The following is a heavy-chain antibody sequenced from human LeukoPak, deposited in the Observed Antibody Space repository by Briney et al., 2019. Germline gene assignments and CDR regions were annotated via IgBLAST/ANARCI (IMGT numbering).Heavy chain of an antibody. Sequence: PGGSLRLSCAASGFALSSYGMHWVRQAPGKGLEWVAYIHYDSSTEDYADSVKGRFTISRDNAKTSLYLQMNSLRAEDTAVYYCARDLSGVTGYTYGRGIDYWGQGTLVTVSS. J-gene: IGHJ4*02. CDR2: IHYDSSTE. CDR1: GFALSSYG. V-gene: IGHV3-30*02. CDR3: ARDLSGVTGYTYGRGIDY. D-gene: IGHD5-18*01.